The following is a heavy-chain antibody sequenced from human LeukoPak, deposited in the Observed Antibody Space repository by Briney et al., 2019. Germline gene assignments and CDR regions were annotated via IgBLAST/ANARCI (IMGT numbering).Heavy chain of an antibody. Sequence: GASVKVSCKASGGTFSSNAISWVRQAPGQGLEWMGGIIPIFGTANYAQKFQGRVTITADESTSTAYMELSSLRSEDTAVYYCARVPSIYYDFWSGQSYGMDVWGQGTTVTVSS. D-gene: IGHD3-3*01. J-gene: IGHJ6*02. V-gene: IGHV1-69*13. CDR3: ARVPSIYYDFWSGQSYGMDV. CDR1: GGTFSSNA. CDR2: IIPIFGTA.